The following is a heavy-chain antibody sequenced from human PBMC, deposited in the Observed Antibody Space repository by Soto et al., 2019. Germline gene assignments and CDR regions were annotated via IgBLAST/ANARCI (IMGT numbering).Heavy chain of an antibody. J-gene: IGHJ6*03. V-gene: IGHV3-7*01. CDR1: GFTFSSYW. Sequence: GGSLRLSCAASGFTFSSYWMSWVRQAPGKGLEWVANIKQDGSEKYYVDSVKGRFTISRDNAKNSLYLQMNSLRAEDTAVYYCARLEYYYYYYYMDVWGKGTTVTVSS. D-gene: IGHD1-1*01. CDR3: ARLEYYYYYYYMDV. CDR2: IKQDGSEK.